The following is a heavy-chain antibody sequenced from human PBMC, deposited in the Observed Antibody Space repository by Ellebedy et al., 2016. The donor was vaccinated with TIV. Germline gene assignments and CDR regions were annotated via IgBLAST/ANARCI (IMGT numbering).Heavy chain of an antibody. CDR1: GLIFSNVY. V-gene: IGHV3-15*07. D-gene: IGHD3-10*01. CDR3: ARPMGSGSYYTFDY. CDR2: IRGKGDGGTT. J-gene: IGHJ4*02. Sequence: GGSLRLSXAASGLIFSNVYMNWVRQAPGKGLEWVGLIRGKGDGGTTDFAAPVKGRFTISRDDSKNTLYLQMNSLKTEDTAVYYCARPMGSGSYYTFDYWGQGTLVTVSS.